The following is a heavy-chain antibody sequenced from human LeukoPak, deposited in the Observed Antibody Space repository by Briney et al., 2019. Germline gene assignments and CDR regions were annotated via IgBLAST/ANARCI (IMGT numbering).Heavy chain of an antibody. V-gene: IGHV4-38-2*02. CDR3: ARGPPAGCLDY. D-gene: IGHD2-15*01. Sequence: SETLSLTCTVSGYSISSGYYWGWIRPPPGKGLEWIGSIYHSGSTCYNPSLKSRVTISVDTSKNQFSLKLSSVTAADTAVYYCARGPPAGCLDYWGQGTLVTVSS. CDR2: IYHSGST. J-gene: IGHJ4*02. CDR1: GYSISSGYY.